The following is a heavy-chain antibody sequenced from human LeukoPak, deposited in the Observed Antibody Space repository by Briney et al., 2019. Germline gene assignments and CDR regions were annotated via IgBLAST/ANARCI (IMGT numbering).Heavy chain of an antibody. CDR3: AKGQQWLVRPYFDY. CDR2: ISWNSGSI. D-gene: IGHD6-19*01. Sequence: GGSLRLSCAASGFTFDDYAMHWVRQAPGKGLEWVSGISWNSGSIGYADSVKGRFTISRDNAKNSLYLQMNSLRAEDMALYYCAKGQQWLVRPYFDYWGQGTLVTVSS. J-gene: IGHJ4*02. V-gene: IGHV3-9*03. CDR1: GFTFDDYA.